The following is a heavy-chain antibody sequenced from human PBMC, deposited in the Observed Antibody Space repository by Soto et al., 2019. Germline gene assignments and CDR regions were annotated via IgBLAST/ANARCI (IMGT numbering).Heavy chain of an antibody. V-gene: IGHV1-2*02. J-gene: IGHJ6*02. CDR1: GDTFSADY. Sequence: LVKVACKTSGDTFSADYIRWVRHAPGQGLGWMGWNNPKSGGKLYEQRFQGRVTMTRDTSISTAYMELSRLRSDDTAVYYFSRDQHNYDYWIAYLYYFCVMVVWG. CDR2: NNPKSGGK. CDR3: SRDQHNYDYWIAYLYYFCVMVV. D-gene: IGHD3-3*01.